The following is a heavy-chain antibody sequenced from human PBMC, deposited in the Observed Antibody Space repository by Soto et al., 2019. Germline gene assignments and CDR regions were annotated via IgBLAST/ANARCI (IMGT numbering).Heavy chain of an antibody. J-gene: IGHJ3*02. CDR3: ARGSDFTAFDI. CDR2: ISSNGGST. V-gene: IGHV3-64*01. D-gene: IGHD3-10*01. Sequence: EVQLVESGGGLVQPGGSLILSCAASGFTFSSYAMHWVRQAPGKGLEYVSAISSNGGSTYYANSVKGRFTISRDNSKNTLYLQMGSLRAEDMAVYYCARGSDFTAFDIWGQGTMVTVSS. CDR1: GFTFSSYA.